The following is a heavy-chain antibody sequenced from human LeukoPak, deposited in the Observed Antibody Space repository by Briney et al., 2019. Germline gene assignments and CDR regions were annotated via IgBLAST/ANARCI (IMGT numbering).Heavy chain of an antibody. CDR3: ARDMSSDY. Sequence: PGGPLRLPCTASGYTFSNSWVRWVPQAPGRGLEWVGRIKSKTDGETTEYAAPVKGRFTISRDDSKNTLYLQMNSLRTEDTAVYYCARDMSSDYWGHGTLVTVSS. J-gene: IGHJ4*01. D-gene: IGHD2-2*01. CDR2: IKSKTDGETT. CDR1: GYTFSNSW. V-gene: IGHV3-15*01.